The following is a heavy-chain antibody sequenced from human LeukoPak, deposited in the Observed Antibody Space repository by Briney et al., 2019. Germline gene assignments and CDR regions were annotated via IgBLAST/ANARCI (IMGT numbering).Heavy chain of an antibody. V-gene: IGHV1-2*02. J-gene: IGHJ3*02. Sequence: ASVKVSCKASGYTFTGYYMHWVRQAPGQGLEWMGWINPNSGGTNYAQEFQGRVTMTRDTSISTAYMELSRLRSDDTAVYYCAREYSGSSGFDIWGQGTMVTVSS. D-gene: IGHD3-10*01. CDR3: AREYSGSSGFDI. CDR2: INPNSGGT. CDR1: GYTFTGYY.